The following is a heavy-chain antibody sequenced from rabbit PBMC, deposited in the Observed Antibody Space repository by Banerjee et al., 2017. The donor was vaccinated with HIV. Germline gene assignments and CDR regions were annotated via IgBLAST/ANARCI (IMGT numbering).Heavy chain of an antibody. V-gene: IGHV1S40*01. CDR3: ARGSSGYYGTNL. CDR2: IGTTTGNT. J-gene: IGHJ4*01. CDR1: GFSFTSGYY. D-gene: IGHD1-1*01. Sequence: QSLEESGGDLVKPGASLTLTCKASGFSFTSGYYMCWVRQAPGKGLEWIACIGTTTGNTGYASWVNGRFTISKSSSTTVTLQMTSLTAADTATYFCARGSSGYYGTNLWGPGSLVTVS.